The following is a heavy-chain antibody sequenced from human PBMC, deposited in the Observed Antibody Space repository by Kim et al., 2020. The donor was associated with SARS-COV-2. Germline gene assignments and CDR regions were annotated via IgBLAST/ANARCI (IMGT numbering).Heavy chain of an antibody. CDR1: GGSFSGYY. CDR2: INHSGST. Sequence: SETLSLTCAVYGGSFSGYYWSWIRQPPGKGLEWIGEINHSGSTNYNPSLKSRVTISVDTSKNQFSLKLSSVTAADTAVYYCARSLGGGSWRNYGLDVWGQGTTVTVSS. J-gene: IGHJ6*02. D-gene: IGHD6-13*01. V-gene: IGHV4-34*01. CDR3: ARSLGGGSWRNYGLDV.